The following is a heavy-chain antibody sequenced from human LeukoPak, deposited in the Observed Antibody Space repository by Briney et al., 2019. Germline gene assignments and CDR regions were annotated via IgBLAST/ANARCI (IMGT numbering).Heavy chain of an antibody. CDR2: IYYSGTT. J-gene: IGHJ3*01. CDR1: GASMKNFY. V-gene: IGHV4-59*08. D-gene: IGHD3-10*01. CDR3: TIRRIWFGQLVSDVFDV. Sequence: SETLSLTCTVSGASMKNFYWGWIRQPPGKGLECLGYIYYSGTTTYSPSLTSRVTISVDMSKNQFSLKLASVPAADTAVYDCTIRRIWFGQLVSDVFDVWGQGSMVTVSS.